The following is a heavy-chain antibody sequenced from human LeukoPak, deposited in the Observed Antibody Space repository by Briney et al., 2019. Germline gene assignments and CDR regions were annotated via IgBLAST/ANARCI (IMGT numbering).Heavy chain of an antibody. J-gene: IGHJ6*03. D-gene: IGHD3-22*01. CDR1: GGSMFSYH. Sequence: PSETLSLTCTVSGGSMFSYHWSWVRQSAGGGLEWIGHIYVGGSTNYSPSLKSRVTMSVDTTKNQLSLKLKSVTAADTAVYYCARLRFYDSSGYSPGYYMDVWGKGTTVTVSS. V-gene: IGHV4-4*07. CDR2: IYVGGST. CDR3: ARLRFYDSSGYSPGYYMDV.